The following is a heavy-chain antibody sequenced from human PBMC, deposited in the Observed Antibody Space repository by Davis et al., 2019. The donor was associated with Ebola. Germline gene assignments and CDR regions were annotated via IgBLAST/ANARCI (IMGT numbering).Heavy chain of an antibody. CDR2: ISSSSSYI. Sequence: PGGSLRLSCAASGFTFSSYSMNWVRQAPGKGLEWVSSISSSSSYIYYADSVKGRFTISRDNAKNSLYLQMNSLRAEDTAVYYCARRKWEGPNWFDPWGQGTLVTVSS. CDR1: GFTFSSYS. V-gene: IGHV3-21*01. J-gene: IGHJ5*02. D-gene: IGHD1-26*01. CDR3: ARRKWEGPNWFDP.